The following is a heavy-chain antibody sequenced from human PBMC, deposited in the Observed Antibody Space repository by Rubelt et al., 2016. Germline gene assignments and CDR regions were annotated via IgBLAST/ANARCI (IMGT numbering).Heavy chain of an antibody. Sequence: VKVSCKASGYTFTGYYMHWVRQAPGQGLEWMGRINPNSGGTNYAQKFQGRVTMTRDTSISTAYMELSRLRSDDTAVYYCAAHNYYGSGRPGYWGQGTLVTVSS. D-gene: IGHD3-10*01. CDR3: AAHNYYGSGRPGY. CDR2: INPNSGGT. J-gene: IGHJ4*02. V-gene: IGHV1-2*06. CDR1: GYTFTGYY.